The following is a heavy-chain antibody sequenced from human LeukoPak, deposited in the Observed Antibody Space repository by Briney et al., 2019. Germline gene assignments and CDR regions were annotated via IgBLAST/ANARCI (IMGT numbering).Heavy chain of an antibody. D-gene: IGHD6-19*01. J-gene: IGHJ4*02. CDR3: ARDYGSGWHDFDY. CDR1: GFTFSSYG. Sequence: GGSLRLSCAASGFTFSSYGMHWVRQAPGKGLEWVAVIWYDGRNKFYADSLKGRFTISRDNTKNSLYLQMNSLRGEDTAVYYCARDYGSGWHDFDYWGQGTLVTVSS. CDR2: IWYDGRNK. V-gene: IGHV3-33*01.